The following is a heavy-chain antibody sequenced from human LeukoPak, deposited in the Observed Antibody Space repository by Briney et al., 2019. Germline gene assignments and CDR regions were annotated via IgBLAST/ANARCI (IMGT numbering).Heavy chain of an antibody. CDR3: ARGLPPREANLGNWFDP. D-gene: IGHD7-27*01. J-gene: IGHJ5*02. V-gene: IGHV4-4*07. CDR1: GGSISNYY. CDR2: IYTSGST. Sequence: PSETLSLTCTVSGGSISNYYWSWIRQPAGKGLEWIGRIYTSGSTNYNPSLKSRVTMSVDTSKNQFSLKLSSVTAADTAVYYCARGLPPREANLGNWFDPWGQGTLVTVSS.